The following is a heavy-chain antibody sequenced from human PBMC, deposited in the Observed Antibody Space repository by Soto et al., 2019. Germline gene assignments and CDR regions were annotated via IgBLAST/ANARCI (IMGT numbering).Heavy chain of an antibody. J-gene: IGHJ4*01. CDR1: GDSVSSNSVA. Sequence: SQTLSLTCAISGDSVSSNSVAWNWIRQSPSRGLEWLGRTYYSSRWYNDYAVSVKSRMTINPDTSKNQFSLQLNSVTPEDTAVYYWARSSYRRRTPYLGYSGHRAPAAVSS. CDR2: TYYSSRWYN. D-gene: IGHD6-6*01. CDR3: ARSSYRRRTPYLGY. V-gene: IGHV6-1*01.